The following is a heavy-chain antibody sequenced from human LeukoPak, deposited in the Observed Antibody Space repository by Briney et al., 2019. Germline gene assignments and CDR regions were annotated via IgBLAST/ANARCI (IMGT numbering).Heavy chain of an antibody. Sequence: PSETLPLTCTVSGGSISSGSYYWSWIRQPAGKGLEWIGRIYTSGSTNYNPSLKSRVTISVDTSKNQFSLKLSSVTAADTAVYYCARVNREVATITPWGQGTLVTVSS. CDR1: GGSISSGSYY. CDR2: IYTSGST. D-gene: IGHD5-24*01. V-gene: IGHV4-61*02. J-gene: IGHJ4*02. CDR3: ARVNREVATITP.